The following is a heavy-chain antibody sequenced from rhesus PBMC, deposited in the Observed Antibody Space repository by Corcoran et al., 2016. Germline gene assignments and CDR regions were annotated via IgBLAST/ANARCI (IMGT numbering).Heavy chain of an antibody. D-gene: IGHD4-23*01. CDR1: GGSISSSY. V-gene: IGHV4S11*01. Sequence: QVQLQESGPGLVKPSETLSLTCAVSGGSISSSYWSWIRQAPGKGLEWIGRIDSSGSTYYNPPLKSRVTLSVDTSKNQFYLKLSSVTAADTAVYYCARHAEYSNYRDYWGQGVLVTVSS. CDR3: ARHAEYSNYRDY. J-gene: IGHJ4*01. CDR2: IDSSGST.